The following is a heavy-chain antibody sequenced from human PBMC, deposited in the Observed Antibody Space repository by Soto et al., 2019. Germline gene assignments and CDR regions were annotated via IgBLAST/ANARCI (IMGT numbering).Heavy chain of an antibody. CDR2: IYYSGST. CDR3: ASNSISGSGSYSTNYFDY. CDR1: GGSISSSSYY. D-gene: IGHD3-10*01. Sequence: LSLTCTVSGGSISSSSYYWGWIRQPPGKGLEWIGSIYYSGSTYYNPSLKSRVTISVDTSKNQFSLKLSSVTAADTAVYYCASNSISGSGSYSTNYFDYWGQGTLVTSPQ. J-gene: IGHJ4*02. V-gene: IGHV4-39*01.